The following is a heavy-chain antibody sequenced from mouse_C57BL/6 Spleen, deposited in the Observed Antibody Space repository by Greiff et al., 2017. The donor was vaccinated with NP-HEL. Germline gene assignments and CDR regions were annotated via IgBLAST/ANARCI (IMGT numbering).Heavy chain of an antibody. CDR2: IDPSDSET. V-gene: IGHV1-52*01. Sequence: VQLQQPGAELVRPGSSVKLSCKASGYTFTSYWMHWVKQRPIQGLEWIGNIDPSDSETHYNQKFKDKATLTVDKSSSTAYMQLSSLTSEDSAVYYCARGRVYDLDYWGQGTTLTVSS. D-gene: IGHD2-3*01. CDR3: ARGRVYDLDY. J-gene: IGHJ2*01. CDR1: GYTFTSYW.